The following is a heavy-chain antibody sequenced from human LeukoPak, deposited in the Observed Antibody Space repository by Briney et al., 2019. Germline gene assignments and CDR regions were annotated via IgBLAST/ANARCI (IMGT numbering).Heavy chain of an antibody. CDR3: ATLRSGSTSNAFDI. V-gene: IGHV4-34*01. CDR2: TNHSGST. J-gene: IGHJ3*02. Sequence: SETLSLTCAVYGGSFSGYYWSWIRQPPGKGLEWIGETNHSGSTDYNPSLKSRVTISVDTSKNQFSLKLRSVTAADTSVYYCATLRSGSTSNAFDIWGQGTMVTVSS. D-gene: IGHD3-22*01. CDR1: GGSFSGYY.